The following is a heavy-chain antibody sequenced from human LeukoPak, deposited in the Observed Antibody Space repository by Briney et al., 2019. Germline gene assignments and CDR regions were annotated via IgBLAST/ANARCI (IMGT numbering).Heavy chain of an antibody. CDR1: GYASGFTFTSYD. CDR2: MNPNSGNT. D-gene: IGHD3-10*01. CDR3: ARGRMQRVRGIRDFDY. V-gene: IGHV1-8*01. J-gene: IGHJ4*02. Sequence: ASVKVSCKASGYASGFTFTSYDINWVRQATGQGLEWMGWMNPNSGNTGYAQKFQGRVAMTRNTSINTAYMQLNSLRSEDTAVYYCARGRMQRVRGIRDFDYWGQGTLVTVSS.